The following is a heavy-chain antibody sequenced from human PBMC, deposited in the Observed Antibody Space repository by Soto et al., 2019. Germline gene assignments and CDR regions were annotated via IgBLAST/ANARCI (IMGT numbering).Heavy chain of an antibody. J-gene: IGHJ5*02. D-gene: IGHD2-15*01. Sequence: SETLSLTCTVSGGSISSGDYYWSWIRQPPGKGLEWIGYIYYSGSTYYNPSLKSRVTISVDTSKNQFSLKLSSVTAADTAVYYCARASPGYGSGGSCYETWGQGTLVTVSS. V-gene: IGHV4-30-4*01. CDR2: IYYSGST. CDR1: GGSISSGDYY. CDR3: ARASPGYGSGGSCYET.